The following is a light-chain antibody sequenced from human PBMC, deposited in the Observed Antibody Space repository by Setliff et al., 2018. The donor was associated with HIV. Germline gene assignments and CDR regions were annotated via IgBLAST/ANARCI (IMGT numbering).Light chain of an antibody. CDR3: SSYTTTSTVV. CDR1: TSDVGAYDY. CDR2: EVN. J-gene: IGLJ2*01. Sequence: QSVLAQPASVSGSPGQSITISCTGTTSDVGAYDYVSWYQQHPGKAPKLLIYEVNNRPSGVSTRFSGSKSGNTASLTIPGLQAEDEADYHCSSYTTTSTVVFGGGTKVTVL. V-gene: IGLV2-14*01.